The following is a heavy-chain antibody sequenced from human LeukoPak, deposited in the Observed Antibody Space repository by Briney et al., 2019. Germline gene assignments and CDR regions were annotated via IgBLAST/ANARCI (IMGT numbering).Heavy chain of an antibody. CDR3: ARVSGSYWRKGPSDFDY. V-gene: IGHV3-30*03. CDR1: GFTFSSYG. D-gene: IGHD1-26*01. CDR2: ISYDGSNK. J-gene: IGHJ4*02. Sequence: WGSLRLSCAASGFTFSSYGMHWVRQAPGKGLEWVAVISYDGSNKYYADSVKGRFTISRDNSKNTLYLQMNSLRAEDTAVYYCARVSGSYWRKGPSDFDYWGQGTLVTVSS.